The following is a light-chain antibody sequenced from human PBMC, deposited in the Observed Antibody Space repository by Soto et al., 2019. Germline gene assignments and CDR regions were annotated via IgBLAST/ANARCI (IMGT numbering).Light chain of an antibody. CDR1: SSNIGANYD. CDR2: ANN. CDR3: QSYDSSLGGPVV. V-gene: IGLV1-40*01. Sequence: QSVLTQPPSVSGAPGQTVTISCTGSSSNIGANYDVHWYQHLPGTAPKLLSYANNNRPSGVPDRFSGSKSGTTASLAITGLQAEDEADYYCQSYDSSLGGPVVFGGGTQLTVL. J-gene: IGLJ2*01.